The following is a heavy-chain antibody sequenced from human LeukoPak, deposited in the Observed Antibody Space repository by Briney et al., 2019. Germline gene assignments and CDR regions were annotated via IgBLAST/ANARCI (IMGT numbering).Heavy chain of an antibody. Sequence: GGSLRLSCAASGFTFSSYAMHCVREAPGKGLEGVALISYDGVNTYYADSVKGRFAISRDNSKNTLYLQLNSLRAEDTAVYYCARDSTYYYGSGSSGPHYFDYWGQGTLVTVSS. CDR1: GFTFSSYA. CDR2: ISYDGVNT. J-gene: IGHJ4*02. V-gene: IGHV3-30*01. D-gene: IGHD3-10*01. CDR3: ARDSTYYYGSGSSGPHYFDY.